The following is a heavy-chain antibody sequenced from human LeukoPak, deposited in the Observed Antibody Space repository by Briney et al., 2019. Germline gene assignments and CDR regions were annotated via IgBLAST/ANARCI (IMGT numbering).Heavy chain of an antibody. Sequence: ASVKVSCKSSGGSFISSAITLVRQAPGQGLEWMGRIIPVLNITTYAQKFQGSVTITADTSTSTVYMELSSLRSEETAVYYCPRHQGLTAPPPYGLDVWGQGTTVIVSS. CDR2: IIPVLNIT. CDR3: PRHQGLTAPPPYGLDV. CDR1: GGSFISSA. V-gene: IGHV1-69*04. J-gene: IGHJ6*02. D-gene: IGHD5-18*01.